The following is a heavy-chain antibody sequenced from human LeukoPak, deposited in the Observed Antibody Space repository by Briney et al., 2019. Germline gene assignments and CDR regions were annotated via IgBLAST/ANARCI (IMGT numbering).Heavy chain of an antibody. V-gene: IGHV3-21*01. CDR2: ISSSSSYI. D-gene: IGHD6-6*01. Sequence: GGSLRLSCAASGFTFSSYSMNWVRQAPGKGLEWVSSISSSSSYIYYADSVKGRFTISRDNAKNSLYLQMNSLRAEDTAVYYCARGGTACPYWYFDLWGRGTLVTVSS. CDR3: ARGGTACPYWYFDL. CDR1: GFTFSSYS. J-gene: IGHJ2*01.